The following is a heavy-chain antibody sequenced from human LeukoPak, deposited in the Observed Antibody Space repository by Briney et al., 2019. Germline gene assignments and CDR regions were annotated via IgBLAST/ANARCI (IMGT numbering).Heavy chain of an antibody. CDR3: AKGFRTGVGPYVGYHYYMDV. Sequence: GGSLRLSCAASGFTFSSNWMHWVRQAPGTGLVWVSRINTDGSRTSNADSVKGRFTISRDNSYNTVSLQMNSLRDEDTGVYYCAKGFRTGVGPYVGYHYYMDVWGKGATVTVSS. V-gene: IGHV3-74*01. J-gene: IGHJ6*03. D-gene: IGHD1-26*01. CDR2: INTDGSRT. CDR1: GFTFSSNW.